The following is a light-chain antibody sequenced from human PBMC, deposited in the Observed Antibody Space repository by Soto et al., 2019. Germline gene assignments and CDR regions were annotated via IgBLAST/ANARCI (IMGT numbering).Light chain of an antibody. CDR3: QQYNNWPPYT. CDR1: QSIGRN. V-gene: IGKV3-15*01. Sequence: ETVMTQSPATLSVSPGERATLSCRASQSIGRNLAWFQQKPGQAPRLLIYSISSRATGIPARFSGSGSGTEFTLTISSLQSEDFAVYYCQQYNNWPPYTFGQGTKLEIK. J-gene: IGKJ2*01. CDR2: SIS.